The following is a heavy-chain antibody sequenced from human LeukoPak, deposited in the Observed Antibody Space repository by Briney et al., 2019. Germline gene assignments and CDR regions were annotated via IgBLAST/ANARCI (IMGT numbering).Heavy chain of an antibody. J-gene: IGHJ4*02. CDR1: GYTFTSYG. D-gene: IGHD3-22*01. V-gene: IGHV1-18*01. Sequence: ASVKVSCKASGYTFTSYGISWVQQAPGQGLEWMGWISAYNGNTNYAQKLQGRVTMTTDTSTSTAYMELRSLRSDDTAVYYCARYTYYYDSSGRYYFDYWGQGTLVTVSS. CDR3: ARYTYYYDSSGRYYFDY. CDR2: ISAYNGNT.